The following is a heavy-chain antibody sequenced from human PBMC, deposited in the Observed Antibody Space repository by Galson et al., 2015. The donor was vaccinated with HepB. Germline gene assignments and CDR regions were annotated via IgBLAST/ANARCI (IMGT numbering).Heavy chain of an antibody. V-gene: IGHV3-11*01. CDR1: GFTFSDYY. J-gene: IGHJ6*02. Sequence: SLRLSCAASGFTFSDYYMSWIRQAPGKGLEWVSYISSSGSTIYYADSVKGRFTISRDNAKNSLYLQMNSLRAEDTAVYYCARAAGITIFGVVITLGDSYGMDVWGQGTTVTVSS. CDR3: ARAAGITIFGVVITLGDSYGMDV. D-gene: IGHD3-3*01. CDR2: ISSSGSTI.